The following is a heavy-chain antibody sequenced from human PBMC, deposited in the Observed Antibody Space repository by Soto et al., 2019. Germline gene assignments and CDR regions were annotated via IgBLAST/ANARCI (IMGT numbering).Heavy chain of an antibody. Sequence: QITLKESGPTLVKPTQTLTLTCTFSGFSLSTSGVSVAWIRQPPGKALEWLALIYWDGNKRYSPSLESRLTITNDTSKNQVVLTMTYMDPVDTATYYCAHRHGSSGSYYFDYWGPGTLVTVSS. V-gene: IGHV2-5*02. D-gene: IGHD3-10*01. J-gene: IGHJ4*02. CDR2: IYWDGNK. CDR3: AHRHGSSGSYYFDY. CDR1: GFSLSTSGVS.